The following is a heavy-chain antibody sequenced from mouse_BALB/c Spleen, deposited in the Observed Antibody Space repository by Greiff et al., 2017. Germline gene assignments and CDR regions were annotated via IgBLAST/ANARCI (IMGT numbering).Heavy chain of an antibody. CDR3: ARAPMITTSAWFAY. CDR2: IWAGGST. J-gene: IGHJ3*01. CDR1: GFSLTSYG. V-gene: IGHV2-9*02. Sequence: QVQLKESGPGLVAPSQSLSITCTVSGFSLTSYGVHWVRQPPGKGLEWLGVIWAGGSTNYNSALMSRLSISKDNSKSQVFLKMNSLQTDDTAMYDCARAPMITTSAWFAYWGQGTLVTVSA. D-gene: IGHD2-4*01.